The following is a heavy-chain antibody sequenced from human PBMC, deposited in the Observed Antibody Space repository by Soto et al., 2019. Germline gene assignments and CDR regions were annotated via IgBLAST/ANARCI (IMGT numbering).Heavy chain of an antibody. V-gene: IGHV1-18*04. Sequence: QVQLVQSGAEVKKPGASVKVSCKASGYNFMPYGVHWVRQAPGQGLEWMGWISPWKGNTNYAQSFQGRVNMTTDTSTSTAYMELRSLTSDDTAVYYCARDLDPSGSYYTDYWGPGTLVTVSS. J-gene: IGHJ4*02. D-gene: IGHD3-10*01. CDR2: ISPWKGNT. CDR3: ARDLDPSGSYYTDY. CDR1: GYNFMPYG.